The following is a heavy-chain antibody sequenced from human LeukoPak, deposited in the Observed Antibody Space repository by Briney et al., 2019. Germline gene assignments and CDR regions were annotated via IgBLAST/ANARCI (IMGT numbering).Heavy chain of an antibody. D-gene: IGHD4-17*01. CDR2: ISGSSGST. CDR1: GFTFDDYA. CDR3: AKGSTVTNYHYYYMDV. Sequence: GGSLRLSCAASGFTFDDYAMSWVRQAPGKGLEWVSTISGSSGSTYYADSVKGRFTVSRDNSKNTLYLQMNGLRAEDTAVYYCAKGSTVTNYHYYYMDVWGKGTTVTVSS. V-gene: IGHV3-23*01. J-gene: IGHJ6*03.